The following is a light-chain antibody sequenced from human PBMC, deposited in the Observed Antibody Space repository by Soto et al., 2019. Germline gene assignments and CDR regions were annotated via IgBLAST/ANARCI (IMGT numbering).Light chain of an antibody. CDR3: QQFNTYPIT. Sequence: AIQLTQSPSSLSASVGDRVTITCRASQDIRGALAWYQQKPGKPPKLLIFDLSSLQSGVPSRFSGSGSGTDFTLTISSLQPEDFATYYCQQFNTYPITFGQGTRLEIK. V-gene: IGKV1-13*02. J-gene: IGKJ5*01. CDR1: QDIRGA. CDR2: DLS.